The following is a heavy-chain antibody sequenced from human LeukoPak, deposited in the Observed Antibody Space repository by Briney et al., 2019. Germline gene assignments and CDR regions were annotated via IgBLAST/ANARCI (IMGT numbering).Heavy chain of an antibody. CDR3: AKVQNEVVPIAMRGWFDP. CDR2: VMPMFNTS. V-gene: IGHV1-69*13. J-gene: IGHJ5*02. Sequence: ASVKVSCKASGGTFRNYIFSWVRQAPGQGLERMGGVMPMFNTSNYAQKFQGRVTITADENTSTVYMELSSLRSEDTAVYYCAKVQNEVVPIAMRGWFDPWGQGTLVAVSS. CDR1: GGTFRNYI. D-gene: IGHD2-2*01.